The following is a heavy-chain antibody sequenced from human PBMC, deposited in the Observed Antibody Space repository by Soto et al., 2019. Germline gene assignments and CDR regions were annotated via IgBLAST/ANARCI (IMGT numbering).Heavy chain of an antibody. J-gene: IGHJ5*02. CDR2: IYYSGVT. V-gene: IGHV4-39*01. D-gene: IGHD3-22*01. CDR1: GGSISSSSYY. Sequence: SETLSLTCTVSGGSISSSSYYWGWIRQPPGKGLEWIGSIYYSGVTHYNPSLKSRATVSVDTSQNQFSLKLSSVTAADTAVYYCARRAHGYPTNWFDPWGQGTLVTVSS. CDR3: ARRAHGYPTNWFDP.